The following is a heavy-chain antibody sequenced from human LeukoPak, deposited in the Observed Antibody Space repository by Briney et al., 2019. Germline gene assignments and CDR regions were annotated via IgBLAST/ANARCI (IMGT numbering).Heavy chain of an antibody. J-gene: IGHJ4*02. Sequence: GGSLRLSCAASGFSFSSYWMHWVRQAPGKGLVWVSRINSDGSSTSYADSVKGRFTISRDNAKNTLSLQMNSLRVEDTAVYYCARDGPAMVPLDYWGQGTLVTVSP. V-gene: IGHV3-74*01. D-gene: IGHD5-18*01. CDR1: GFSFSSYW. CDR3: ARDGPAMVPLDY. CDR2: INSDGSST.